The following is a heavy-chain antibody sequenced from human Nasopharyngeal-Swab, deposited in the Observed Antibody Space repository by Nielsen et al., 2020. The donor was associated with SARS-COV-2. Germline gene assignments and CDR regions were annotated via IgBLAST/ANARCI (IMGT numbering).Heavy chain of an antibody. D-gene: IGHD4-17*01. CDR3: TTGTVHDYGDPQASHYYYYGMDV. V-gene: IGHV3-15*01. Sequence: VREAPGKGLEWVGRIKSKTDGGTTDYAAPVKGRFTISRDDSKNTLYLQMNSLKTEDTAVYYYTTGTVHDYGDPQASHYYYYGMDV. CDR2: IKSKTDGGTT. J-gene: IGHJ6*01.